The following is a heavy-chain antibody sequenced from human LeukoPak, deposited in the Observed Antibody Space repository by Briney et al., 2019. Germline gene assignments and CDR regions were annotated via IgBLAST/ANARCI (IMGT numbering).Heavy chain of an antibody. CDR1: GYTLTNYA. CDR3: ARGSSHDAFDI. V-gene: IGHV1-3*01. Sequence: ASVKVSCKASGYTLTNYAMHWVRQAPGQRLEWMGWINAGNGNTKYSQKFQGRVTITRDTSASIAYMELSSLRSEDTAVYYCARGSSHDAFDIWGQGTMVTVSS. CDR2: INAGNGNT. D-gene: IGHD6-6*01. J-gene: IGHJ3*02.